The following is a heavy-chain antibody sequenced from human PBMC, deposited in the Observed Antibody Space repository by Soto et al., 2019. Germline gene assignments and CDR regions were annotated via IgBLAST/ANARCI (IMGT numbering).Heavy chain of an antibody. J-gene: IGHJ4*02. V-gene: IGHV1-18*04. CDR1: GYTFISYS. CDR2: ISTYNGNT. Sequence: QVQLVQSGGEVKKPGASVNISCKATGYTFISYSITWGRQAPGQGLEWMGWISTYNGNTKYAQSLQGRVTLTIDTSTNTAFMEIRGLRSDDTAIYYCAREGAHSTGWYDYFDQWGQGHLVDVSS. D-gene: IGHD6-13*01. CDR3: AREGAHSTGWYDYFDQ.